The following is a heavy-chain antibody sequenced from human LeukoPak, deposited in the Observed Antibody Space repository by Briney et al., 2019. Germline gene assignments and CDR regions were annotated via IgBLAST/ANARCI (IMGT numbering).Heavy chain of an antibody. J-gene: IGHJ4*02. D-gene: IGHD4/OR15-4a*01. CDR1: GFSFSGSA. CDR2: IRSKTNNYAT. CDR3: ARRAGAYSHPYDY. Sequence: GGSLRLSCAASGFSFSGSAIHWVRQASGKGLEWLGRIRSKTNNYATAYGASVNDRFTISRDDSKNTAYLQINSLKTEDTAVYYCARRAGAYSHPYDYWGQGTLVTVSS. V-gene: IGHV3-73*01.